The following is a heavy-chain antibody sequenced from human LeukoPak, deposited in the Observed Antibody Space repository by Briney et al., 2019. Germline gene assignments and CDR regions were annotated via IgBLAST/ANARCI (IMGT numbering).Heavy chain of an antibody. CDR1: GGSFTFTSHA. V-gene: IGHV1-69*01. J-gene: IGHJ3*02. Sequence: SVKVSCKASGGSFTFTSHAISWVREAPGQGLEWMGGLIPIYGSANYAQKFQGRVTITSDESTRTVYMELSSLRPEDSAVYYCAGFLYDNSGDAFDIWGQGTMVTVSS. CDR3: AGFLYDNSGDAFDI. CDR2: LIPIYGSA. D-gene: IGHD3-22*01.